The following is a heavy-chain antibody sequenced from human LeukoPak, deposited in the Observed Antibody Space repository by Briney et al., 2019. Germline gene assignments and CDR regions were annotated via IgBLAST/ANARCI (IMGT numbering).Heavy chain of an antibody. CDR3: ARDYSCGWFGKGAY. Sequence: GESLTLSCSGSGFTFRSYTMTWVRQAPGKGLDWVSSIDGDGSLKYYADSLKGRFTISRDNANNSVYLQMNSLTADDSGLYFCARDYSCGWFGKGAYWGQGTRVLVSS. V-gene: IGHV3-21*06. D-gene: IGHD6-19*01. J-gene: IGHJ4*02. CDR1: GFTFRSYT. CDR2: IDGDGSLK.